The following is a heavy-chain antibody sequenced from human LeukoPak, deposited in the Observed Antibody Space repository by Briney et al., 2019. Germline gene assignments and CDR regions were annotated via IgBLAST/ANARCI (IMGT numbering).Heavy chain of an antibody. Sequence: KPLETLSLTCTVAGGSINNYYWSSIRQPPGKGLEWIAYIYYRGNTNYNPSLKSRVTISVDTSNNHFSLRLSSVTAADTAMYFCARSPESGWSDYGGQGTLVTVSA. J-gene: IGHJ4*02. CDR3: ARSPESGWSDY. CDR2: IYYRGNT. V-gene: IGHV4-59*01. D-gene: IGHD6-19*01. CDR1: GGSINNYY.